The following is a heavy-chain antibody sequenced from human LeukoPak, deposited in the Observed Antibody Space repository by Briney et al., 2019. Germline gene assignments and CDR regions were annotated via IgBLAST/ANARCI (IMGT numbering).Heavy chain of an antibody. Sequence: QTGGSLRLSCAASGFTFSSYSMNWVRQAPGKGLEWVSYISSSSSTIYYADSVKGRFTISRDNAKNSLYLQMNSLRAEDTAVYYCAKRAGIYSHPYDYWGQGTLVTVSS. D-gene: IGHD1-14*01. V-gene: IGHV3-48*01. CDR1: GFTFSSYS. CDR3: AKRAGIYSHPYDY. J-gene: IGHJ4*02. CDR2: ISSSSSTI.